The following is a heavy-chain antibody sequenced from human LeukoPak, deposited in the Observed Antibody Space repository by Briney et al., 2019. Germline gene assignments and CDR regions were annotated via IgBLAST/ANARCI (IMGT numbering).Heavy chain of an antibody. V-gene: IGHV3-66*04. CDR1: AFTVSSNY. CDR2: IYSGGST. J-gene: IGHJ6*02. CDR3: ARLWVDGYSSGWYADYGMDV. Sequence: GGSLRLSCAASAFTVSSNYMSCVRQAPGEVLERVAVIYSGGSTYYADSVQSRFTISRDNSKNTLYLQMNSLRGEDTAVYYCARLWVDGYSSGWYADYGMDVWGQGTTVTVSS. D-gene: IGHD6-19*01.